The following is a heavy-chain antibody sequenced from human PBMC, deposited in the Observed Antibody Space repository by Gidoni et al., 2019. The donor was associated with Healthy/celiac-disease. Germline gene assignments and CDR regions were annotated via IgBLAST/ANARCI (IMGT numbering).Heavy chain of an antibody. V-gene: IGHV5-51*01. J-gene: IGHJ4*02. CDR1: GYSFTRYW. CDR2: IYPGDSDT. D-gene: IGHD2-2*01. CDR3: ARHSTSRGDHSPDYFDY. Sequence: EVQLVQSGAEVKKHGESLKIFCKGSGYSFTRYWIGWVRQMPGKGLEWMGIIYPGDSDTRYSPSVQGQVTISADKSISTAYLQWSSLKASDTAMYYCARHSTSRGDHSPDYFDYWGQGTLVTVSS.